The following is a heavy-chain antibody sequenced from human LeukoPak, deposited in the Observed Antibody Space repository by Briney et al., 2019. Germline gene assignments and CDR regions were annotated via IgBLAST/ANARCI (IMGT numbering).Heavy chain of an antibody. CDR1: GFTFSDYY. D-gene: IGHD2-2*01. CDR3: AREDCSSTSCYRANDY. CDR2: ISSSGRTI. J-gene: IGHJ4*02. V-gene: IGHV3-11*04. Sequence: GGSLRLSCAASGFTFSDYYMSWIRQAPGKGLEWVSYISSSGRTIYYADSVKGRFTISRDNAKNSLYLQMNSLRAEDTAVYYCAREDCSSTSCYRANDYWGQGTLVTVSS.